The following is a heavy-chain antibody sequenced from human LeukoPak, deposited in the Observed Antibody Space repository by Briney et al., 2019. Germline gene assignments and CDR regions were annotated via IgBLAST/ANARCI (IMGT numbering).Heavy chain of an antibody. CDR1: GGSINNHY. CDR2: IHSTGST. CDR3: ASLGFCTGTRCLEDS. V-gene: IGHV4-59*11. Sequence: SETLSLTCTVSGGSINNHYWSWIRQPPGKGLEWIGYIHSTGSTHYNPSLKSRVTISVDRSESQFSLKVTSVTAADTAVYYCASLGFCTGTRCLEDSWGQGTLVTVAS. D-gene: IGHD2-2*03. J-gene: IGHJ4*02.